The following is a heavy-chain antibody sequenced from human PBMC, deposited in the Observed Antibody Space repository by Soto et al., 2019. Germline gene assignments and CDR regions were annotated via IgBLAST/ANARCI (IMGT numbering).Heavy chain of an antibody. CDR3: TTIGNLGYYYGAGDLDY. V-gene: IGHV1-24*01. J-gene: IGHJ4*02. D-gene: IGHD3-10*01. Sequence: GASVKVSCTVSGYTLTELSMHWVRHAPGKGLEWMGGFDPEDGETIYAQKFQGRGTMTEDTSTDTAYMELINLRSEDTAVYYCTTIGNLGYYYGAGDLDYWGQGTLVTVSS. CDR2: FDPEDGET. CDR1: GYTLTELS.